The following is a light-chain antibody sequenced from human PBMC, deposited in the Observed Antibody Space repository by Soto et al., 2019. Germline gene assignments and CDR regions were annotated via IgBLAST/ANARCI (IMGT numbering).Light chain of an antibody. CDR2: GAS. CDR3: QRYGTSPL. V-gene: IGKV3-20*01. Sequence: EIVLTQSPGTLSLSPGERATLSCRASQSVSRYSLAWYQQKPGQAPRLLIYGASSRAPGIPDKFSGSGSGTYFSLTISRLEPEDVAVYYCQRYGTSPLFGPGTKVYVK. CDR1: QSVSRYS. J-gene: IGKJ3*01.